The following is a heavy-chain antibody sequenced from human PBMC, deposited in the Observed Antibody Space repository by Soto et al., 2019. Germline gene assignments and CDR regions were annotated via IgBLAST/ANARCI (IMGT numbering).Heavy chain of an antibody. J-gene: IGHJ4*02. CDR3: ARGTGGNGLGY. Sequence: EVQLVESGGGLVQPGGSLRLSCAASGFTFSSYWMHWVRQAPGKGLVWVSRINNNGSSTNYADSVKGRFTISRDNAKNTLYLRMNSLRAEDTAVYYCARGTGGNGLGYWCQGTLVTVSS. CDR1: GFTFSSYW. CDR2: INNNGSST. V-gene: IGHV3-74*01. D-gene: IGHD2-15*01.